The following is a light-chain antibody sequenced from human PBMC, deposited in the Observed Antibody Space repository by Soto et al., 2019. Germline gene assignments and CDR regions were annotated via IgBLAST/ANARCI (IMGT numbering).Light chain of an antibody. V-gene: IGKV1-5*01. J-gene: IGKJ1*01. Sequence: DIHMTHSPPTLPPSVGDRVTITCRASQSISIWLAWYQQKPGTAPKVLIYHASNLQSGVPSRFSGSGSGTEFTLTISSLQPDDFATYYCQQYNSYSFGQGAKVDI. CDR3: QQYNSYS. CDR2: HAS. CDR1: QSISIW.